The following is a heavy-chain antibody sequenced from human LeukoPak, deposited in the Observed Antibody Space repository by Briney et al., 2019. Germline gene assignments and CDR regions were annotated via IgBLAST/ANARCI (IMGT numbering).Heavy chain of an antibody. Sequence: SETLSLTCTVSGGSISGYYWSWIRQPPGKGLEWIGYIYYSGSTNYNPSLKSRVTISVDTSKNQFSLKLSSVTAADTAVYYCARVRVELDTAMPLWNYFDYWGQGTLVTVSS. D-gene: IGHD5-18*01. V-gene: IGHV4-59*01. CDR1: GGSISGYY. J-gene: IGHJ4*02. CDR3: ARVRVELDTAMPLWNYFDY. CDR2: IYYSGST.